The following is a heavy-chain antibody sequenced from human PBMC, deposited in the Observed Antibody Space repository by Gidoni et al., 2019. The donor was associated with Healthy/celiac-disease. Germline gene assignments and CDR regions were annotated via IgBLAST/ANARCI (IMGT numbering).Heavy chain of an antibody. CDR2: ISYDGSNK. CDR1: GFPFSSYG. D-gene: IGHD6-13*01. J-gene: IGHJ4*02. Sequence: VQLVESGGGVVQPGRSLRLSCAASGFPFSSYGMHWVRQAPGKGLEWVAVISYDGSNKYYADSVKGRFTISRDNSKNTLYLQMNSLRAEDTAVYYCAKDKRGSSGRYFDYWGQGTLVTVSS. V-gene: IGHV3-30*18. CDR3: AKDKRGSSGRYFDY.